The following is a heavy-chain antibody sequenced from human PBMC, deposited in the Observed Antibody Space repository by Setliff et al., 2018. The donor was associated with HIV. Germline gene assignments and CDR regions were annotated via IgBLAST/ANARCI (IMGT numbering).Heavy chain of an antibody. CDR3: ARSRSTRDAFDI. CDR1: GFSFSSYS. D-gene: IGHD2-2*01. CDR2: IFSGSDTA. V-gene: IGHV3-48*01. Sequence: GGSLRLSCVASGFSFSSYSMNWVRQTPGKGLEWLSYIFSGSDTADYAESVKGRFTISRDNSLYLQMDSLRAEDTAVYYCARSRSTRDAFDIWGQGTMVTVSS. J-gene: IGHJ3*02.